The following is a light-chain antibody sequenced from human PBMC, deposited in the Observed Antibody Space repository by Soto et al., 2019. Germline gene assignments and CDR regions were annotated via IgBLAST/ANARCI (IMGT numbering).Light chain of an antibody. J-gene: IGKJ4*01. CDR1: QSVLYSSNNKNY. CDR3: QQYYSTPPT. CDR2: WAS. Sequence: DIVMTQSPDSLAVSLGERATINCKCSQSVLYSSNNKNYLAWYQQKPGQPPKLLIYWASTRESGVPDRFSGSGPGTEFTLTISSLQAEDVAVYYCQQYYSTPPTFGGGTKVEIK. V-gene: IGKV4-1*01.